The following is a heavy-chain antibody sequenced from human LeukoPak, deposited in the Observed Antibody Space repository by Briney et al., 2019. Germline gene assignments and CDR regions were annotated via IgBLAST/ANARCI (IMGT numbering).Heavy chain of an antibody. CDR1: GGSISSGSYY. CDR2: IYTSGST. V-gene: IGHV4-61*02. D-gene: IGHD1-26*01. J-gene: IGHJ4*02. Sequence: SETLSLTCTVSGGSISSGSYYWSWIRQPAGKGLEWIGRIYTSGSTTYNSSLKSRVTISLDTSKNHFSLRLSSVAAADTAVYYCARDREVGATGYYFDYWGQGTLVTVSS. CDR3: ARDREVGATGYYFDY.